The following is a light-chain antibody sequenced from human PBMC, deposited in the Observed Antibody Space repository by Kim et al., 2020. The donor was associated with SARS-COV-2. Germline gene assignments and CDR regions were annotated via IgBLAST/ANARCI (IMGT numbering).Light chain of an antibody. Sequence: DAVLTQSPESLAVSLGERATINCKSSQTLLDSSNNKNFLAWYQQKPGQPPKMLIYWASARESGVPYRFSGSGSGTDFTLTISSLQAEDVAVYYCQQYSSARCTFGQGTKVDIK. CDR3: QQYSSARCT. CDR2: WAS. V-gene: IGKV4-1*01. J-gene: IGKJ1*01. CDR1: QTLLDSSNNKNF.